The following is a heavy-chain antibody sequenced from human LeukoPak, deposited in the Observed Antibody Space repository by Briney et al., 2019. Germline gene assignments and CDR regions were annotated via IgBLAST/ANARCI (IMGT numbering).Heavy chain of an antibody. D-gene: IGHD6-13*01. CDR2: ISSSGSTI. J-gene: IGHJ4*02. Sequence: GGSLRLSCAASGFTFSSYEMNWVPQAPGKGLEWVSYISSSGSTIYYADSVKGRFTISRDNAKNSLYLQMNSLRAEDTAVYYCASSSWYYFDYWGQGTLVTVSS. V-gene: IGHV3-48*03. CDR1: GFTFSSYE. CDR3: ASSSWYYFDY.